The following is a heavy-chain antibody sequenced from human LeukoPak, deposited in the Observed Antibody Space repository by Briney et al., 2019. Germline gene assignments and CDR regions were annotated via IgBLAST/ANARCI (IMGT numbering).Heavy chain of an antibody. Sequence: TGGSLRLSCATSGFTFSSYSMDWVRQAPGKGLEWVSSISSSSGYIYYADSVKGRFTISRDNAKNSDYLLMNNLRAEDTAVYYCTREGPNDAFDIWGQGTMVTVSS. CDR2: ISSSSGYI. J-gene: IGHJ3*02. CDR3: TREGPNDAFDI. CDR1: GFTFSSYS. V-gene: IGHV3-21*01.